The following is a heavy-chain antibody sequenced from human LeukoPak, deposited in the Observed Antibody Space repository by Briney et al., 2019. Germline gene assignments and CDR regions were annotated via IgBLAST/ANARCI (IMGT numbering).Heavy chain of an antibody. CDR2: IIPIFGTA. V-gene: IGHV1-69*05. D-gene: IGHD3-22*01. CDR1: GGTFSSYA. CDR3: ARHYDSSGYSNWFDP. J-gene: IGHJ5*02. Sequence: SVKVPCKASGGTFSSYAISWVRQAPGQGLEWMGGIIPIFGTANYAQKFQGRVTITTDESTSAAYMELSSLRSEDTAVYYCARHYDSSGYSNWFDPWGQGTLVTVSS.